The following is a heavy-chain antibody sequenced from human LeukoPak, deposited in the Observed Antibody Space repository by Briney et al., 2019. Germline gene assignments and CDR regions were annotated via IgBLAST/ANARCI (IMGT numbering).Heavy chain of an antibody. CDR2: ISAYNGNT. V-gene: IGHV1-18*01. CDR1: GYTFTSYG. Sequence: ASVTVSCTASGYTFTSYGISWVRQAPGQGLEWMGWISAYNGNTNYAQKLQGRVTMTTDTSTSTAYMELRSLRSDDTAVYYCAGDRRTVTNDYWGQGTLVTVSS. J-gene: IGHJ4*02. CDR3: AGDRRTVTNDY. D-gene: IGHD4-11*01.